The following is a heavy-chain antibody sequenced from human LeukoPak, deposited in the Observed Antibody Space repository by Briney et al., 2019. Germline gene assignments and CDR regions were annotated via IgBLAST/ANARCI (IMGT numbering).Heavy chain of an antibody. CDR1: GGSISSYY. CDR2: IYYSGST. V-gene: IGHV4-59*01. J-gene: IGHJ3*02. Sequence: SETLSLTCTVSGGSISSYYRSWIRQPPGKGLEWIGYIYYSGSTNYNPSLKSRVTISVDTSKNQFSLKLSSVTAADTAVYYCARGEWELLYAFDIWGQGTMVTVSS. D-gene: IGHD1-26*01. CDR3: ARGEWELLYAFDI.